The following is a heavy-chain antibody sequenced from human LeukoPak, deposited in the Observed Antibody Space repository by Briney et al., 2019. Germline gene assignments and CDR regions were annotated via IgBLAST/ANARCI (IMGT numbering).Heavy chain of an antibody. CDR3: AREVVAAAAHNWFDP. V-gene: IGHV1-2*02. J-gene: IGHJ5*01. CDR2: INPNSGGT. CDR1: GYTFTGYY. D-gene: IGHD6-13*01. Sequence: ASVKVSCKASGYTFTGYYMHWVRQAPGQELEWMGWINPNSGGTNYAQKFQGRVTMARDTSISTAYMELSRLRSDDTAVYYCAREVVAAAAHNWFDPWGQGTLVTVSS.